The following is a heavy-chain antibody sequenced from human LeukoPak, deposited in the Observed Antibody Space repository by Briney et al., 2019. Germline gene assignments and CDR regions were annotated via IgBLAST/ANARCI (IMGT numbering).Heavy chain of an antibody. CDR1: GDSISGFY. V-gene: IGHV4-59*01. CDR2: IYFSETA. Sequence: PSETLSLTCTVSGDSISGFYWTWIRQPPGKGLEWIGYIYFSETANYNPSLKSRVTISVDTSKNQISLKLSSVTAADTAMYYCARFPGEYPIDWYFDLWGRGTLVTVSS. CDR3: ARFPGEYPIDWYFDL. D-gene: IGHD4-17*01. J-gene: IGHJ2*01.